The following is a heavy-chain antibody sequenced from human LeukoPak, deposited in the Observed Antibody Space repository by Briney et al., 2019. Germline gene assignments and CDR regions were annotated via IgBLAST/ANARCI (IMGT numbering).Heavy chain of an antibody. Sequence: SETLSLTCTVSGGSISSYYWSWIRQPPGKGLEWIGYTYYSGSTNYNPSLKSRVTISVDTSKNQFSLKLSSVTAADTAVYYCARDTGIAAAVWFDPWGQGTLVTVSS. D-gene: IGHD6-13*01. V-gene: IGHV4-59*01. CDR3: ARDTGIAAAVWFDP. CDR1: GGSISSYY. CDR2: TYYSGST. J-gene: IGHJ5*02.